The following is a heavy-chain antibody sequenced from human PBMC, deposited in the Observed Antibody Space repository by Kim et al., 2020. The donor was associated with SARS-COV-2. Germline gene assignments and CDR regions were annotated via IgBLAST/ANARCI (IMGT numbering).Heavy chain of an antibody. CDR1: GFTFSSYS. CDR2: ISSSSSTI. CDR3: ARGPPQLWLRGYFDY. Sequence: GGSLRLSCAASGFTFSSYSMNWVRQAPGKGLEWVSYISSSSSTIYYADSVKGRFTISRDNAKNSLYLQMNSLRDEDTAVYYCARGPPQLWLRGYFDYWGQGTLVTVSS. J-gene: IGHJ4*02. V-gene: IGHV3-48*02. D-gene: IGHD5-18*01.